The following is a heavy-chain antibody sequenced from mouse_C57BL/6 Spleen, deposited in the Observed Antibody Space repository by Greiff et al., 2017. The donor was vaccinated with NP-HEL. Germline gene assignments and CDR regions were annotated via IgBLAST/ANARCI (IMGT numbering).Heavy chain of an antibody. CDR3: ARQITTVVAGEAMDY. D-gene: IGHD1-1*01. J-gene: IGHJ4*01. V-gene: IGHV2-6-1*01. CDR2: IWSDGST. Sequence: VQLQESGPGLVAPSQSLSITCTVSGFSLTSYGVHWVRQPPGKGLEWLVVIWSDGSTTYNSALKSRLSISKDNSKSQVFLKMNSLQTDHTAMYYCARQITTVVAGEAMDYWGQGTSVTVSS. CDR1: GFSLTSYG.